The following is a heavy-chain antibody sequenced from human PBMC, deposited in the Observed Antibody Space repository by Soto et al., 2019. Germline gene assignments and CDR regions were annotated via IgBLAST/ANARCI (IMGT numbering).Heavy chain of an antibody. J-gene: IGHJ6*02. Sequence: PGGSLRLSCAASGFRFSGYGMHWVRQAPGKGLEWLAGISGDGGSKGYADSVKGRFTISRDNAKNSLYLQMNSLRAEDTALYYCAKDMRCSGGSCYFYYGMDVWGQGTTVTVSS. CDR2: ISGDGGSK. V-gene: IGHV3-9*01. D-gene: IGHD2-15*01. CDR3: AKDMRCSGGSCYFYYGMDV. CDR1: GFRFSGYG.